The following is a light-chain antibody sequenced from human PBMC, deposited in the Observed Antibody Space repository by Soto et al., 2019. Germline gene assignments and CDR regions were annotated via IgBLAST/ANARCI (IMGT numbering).Light chain of an antibody. CDR1: QDSTKY. CDR2: DAS. CDR3: QQTLSFPPT. V-gene: IGKV1-9*01. Sequence: DIQMTPSPSTLSASVEHRGTITCRASQDSTKYLAWYQQQPGKAPNLLIYDASTLHSGVPPRFSGSGAGTDFTLTISSLQPEEFATYYCQQTLSFPPTVGQGTKVDIK. J-gene: IGKJ1*01.